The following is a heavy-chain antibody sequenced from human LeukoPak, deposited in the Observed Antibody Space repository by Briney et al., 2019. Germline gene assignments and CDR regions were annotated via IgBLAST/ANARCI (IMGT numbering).Heavy chain of an antibody. CDR2: IYHSGST. D-gene: IGHD2-2*01. J-gene: IGHJ5*02. V-gene: IGHV4-4*02. CDR3: ARGKAYCTTASCYHNWFDP. CDR1: SGSISSSNW. Sequence: SETLSLTCAVSSGSISSSNWWSWVRQPPGKGLEWIGEIYHSGSTNYNPSLKSRVTISVDKSKNQFSLKLSSVTAADTAVYYCARGKAYCTTASCYHNWFDPWGQGTLVTVSS.